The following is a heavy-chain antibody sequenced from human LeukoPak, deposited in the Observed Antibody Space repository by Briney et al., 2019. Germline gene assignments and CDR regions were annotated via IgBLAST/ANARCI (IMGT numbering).Heavy chain of an antibody. CDR3: ARRFSSSTLDY. CDR2: ISYDGSNK. D-gene: IGHD6-6*01. J-gene: IGHJ4*02. V-gene: IGHV3-30*04. Sequence: GRSLRLSCAASGFTFSSYAMHWVRQAPGKGLEWVAVISYDGSNKYYADSVKGRFTISRDNSKNTLYLQMNSLRAEDTAVYYCARRFSSSTLDYWGQGTLVTVFS. CDR1: GFTFSSYA.